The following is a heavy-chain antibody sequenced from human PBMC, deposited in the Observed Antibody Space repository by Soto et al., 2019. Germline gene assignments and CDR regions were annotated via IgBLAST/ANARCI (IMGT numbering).Heavy chain of an antibody. Sequence: GGSLRLSCAASGFTFSSYGMHWVRQAPGKGLEWVALISFDGSNTYYADSVKGRFTISRDNSQNTLYLQMRSLRAEDTSLYYCGAGQFFSDYWGQGALVTVSS. CDR1: GFTFSSYG. CDR3: GAGQFFSDY. V-gene: IGHV3-30*03. D-gene: IGHD6-19*01. J-gene: IGHJ4*02. CDR2: ISFDGSNT.